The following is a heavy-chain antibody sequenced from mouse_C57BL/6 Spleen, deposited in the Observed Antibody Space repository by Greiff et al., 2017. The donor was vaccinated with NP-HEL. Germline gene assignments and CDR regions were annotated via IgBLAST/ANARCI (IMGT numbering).Heavy chain of an antibody. CDR3: ARDDYDGRAYAMDY. CDR1: GYTFTSYG. D-gene: IGHD2-4*01. CDR2: IYPRSGNT. V-gene: IGHV1-81*01. Sequence: QVQLQQSGAELARPGASVKLSCKASGYTFTSYGISWVKQRTGQGLEWIGEIYPRSGNTYYNEKFKGKATLTADKSSSTAYMELRSLTSEDSAVYFCARDDYDGRAYAMDYWGQGTSVTVSS. J-gene: IGHJ4*01.